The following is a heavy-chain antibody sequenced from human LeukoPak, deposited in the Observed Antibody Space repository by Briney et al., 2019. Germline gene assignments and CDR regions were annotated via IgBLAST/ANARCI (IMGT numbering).Heavy chain of an antibody. CDR2: IYYSGST. V-gene: IGHV4-59*12. CDR3: ARDGVAAASD. Sequence: PSETLSLTCTVSGGSISSYYWSWIRQPPGKGLEWIGSIYYSGSTYYNPSLKSRVTISVDTSKNQFSLKLSSVTAADTAVYYCARDGVAAASDWGQGTLVTVSS. J-gene: IGHJ4*02. CDR1: GGSISSYY. D-gene: IGHD6-13*01.